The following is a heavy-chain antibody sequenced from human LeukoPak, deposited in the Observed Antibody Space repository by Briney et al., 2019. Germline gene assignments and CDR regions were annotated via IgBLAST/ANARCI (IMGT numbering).Heavy chain of an antibody. J-gene: IGHJ4*02. CDR3: ARGPVQWLKKTAFDY. CDR2: IYHSGST. Sequence: PSETLSLTCAVSGGSISSSNWWSWVRQPPGKGQEWIGEIYHSGSTNYNPSLKSRVTISVDKSKNQFSLKLSSVTAADTAVYYCARGPVQWLKKTAFDYWGQGTLVTVSS. D-gene: IGHD6-19*01. V-gene: IGHV4-4*02. CDR1: GGSISSSNW.